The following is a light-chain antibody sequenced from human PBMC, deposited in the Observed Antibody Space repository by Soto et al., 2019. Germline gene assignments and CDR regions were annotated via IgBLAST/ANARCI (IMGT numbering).Light chain of an antibody. CDR1: SSDVGGYNY. CDR2: EVS. J-gene: IGLJ3*02. CDR3: SSYTSSNPV. V-gene: IGLV2-14*01. Sequence: QSALTQPASVSGSPGQSITISCTGTSSDVGGYNYVSWYQQNPGKAPKLIMYEVSRRPSGVSSRFSGSKSGNTASLTISGLQAEDEADYYCSSYTSSNPVFGGGTKLTVL.